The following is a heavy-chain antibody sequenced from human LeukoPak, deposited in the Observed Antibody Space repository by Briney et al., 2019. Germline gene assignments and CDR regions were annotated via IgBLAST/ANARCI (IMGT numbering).Heavy chain of an antibody. CDR3: ARDAPSKTFRYCSGGSCYSPDY. J-gene: IGHJ4*02. CDR1: GFTFSSYG. D-gene: IGHD2-15*01. V-gene: IGHV3-7*01. CDR2: IKQDGSEK. Sequence: GGSLRLSCAASGFTFSSYGMHWVRQAPGKGLEWVANIKQDGSEKYYVDSVKGRFTISRDNAKNSLYLQMNSLRAEDTAVYYCARDAPSKTFRYCSGGSCYSPDYWGQGTLVTVSS.